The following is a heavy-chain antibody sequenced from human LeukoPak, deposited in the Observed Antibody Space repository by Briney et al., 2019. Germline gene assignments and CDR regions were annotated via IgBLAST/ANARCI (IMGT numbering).Heavy chain of an antibody. Sequence: GRSLRLSCAASGFSFCSYAMHWVRQAPGKGLEWVAVISYDGSNKYYADSVKGRFTISRDNSKNTLYLQMNSLRAEDTAVYYCARVNRGDIYGSGSYYRPIGYFQHWGQGTLVTVSS. V-gene: IGHV3-30*04. CDR2: ISYDGSNK. CDR1: GFSFCSYA. J-gene: IGHJ1*01. D-gene: IGHD3-10*01. CDR3: ARVNRGDIYGSGSYYRPIGYFQH.